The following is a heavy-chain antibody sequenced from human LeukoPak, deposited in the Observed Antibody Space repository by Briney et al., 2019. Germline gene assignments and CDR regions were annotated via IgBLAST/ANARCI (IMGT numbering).Heavy chain of an antibody. D-gene: IGHD5-24*01. CDR1: AFTFSSYA. V-gene: IGHV3-23*01. J-gene: IGHJ4*02. CDR3: ANHPGRGYGYPDY. CDR2: ISGSGGST. Sequence: PGASLRLSCAASAFTFSSYAMSWVRQAPGKGLEWVSAISGSGGSTYYADSVKGRFTISRDNSKNTLYLQMNSLRAEDTAVYYCANHPGRGYGYPDYWGQGTLVTVSS.